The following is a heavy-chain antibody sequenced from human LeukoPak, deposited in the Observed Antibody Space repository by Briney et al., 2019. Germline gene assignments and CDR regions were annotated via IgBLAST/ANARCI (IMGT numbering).Heavy chain of an antibody. V-gene: IGHV3-74*01. CDR3: VSFYETY. CDR1: GNYW. CDR2: INSDGSWT. J-gene: IGHJ4*02. Sequence: GGSLRLSCAASGNYWMHWVRQVPGKGLVWDSHINSDGSWTSYADSVKGRFTISKDNAKNTVYLQMNSLRAEDTAVYYCVSFYETYWGQGTLVTVSS. D-gene: IGHD2/OR15-2a*01.